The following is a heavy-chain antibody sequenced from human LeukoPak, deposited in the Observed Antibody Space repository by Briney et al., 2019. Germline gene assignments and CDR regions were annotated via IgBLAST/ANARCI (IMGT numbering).Heavy chain of an antibody. Sequence: PSETLSLTCTVSGGSISSYYWSWIRQPPGKGLEWIGYIYYSGSTNYNPSLKSRVTISVDTSKNQFSLKLSSVTAADTAVYYCARVGGGWLPYAFDIWGQGTMVTVSS. J-gene: IGHJ3*02. CDR3: ARVGGGWLPYAFDI. V-gene: IGHV4-59*01. CDR2: IYYSGST. CDR1: GGSISSYY. D-gene: IGHD6-19*01.